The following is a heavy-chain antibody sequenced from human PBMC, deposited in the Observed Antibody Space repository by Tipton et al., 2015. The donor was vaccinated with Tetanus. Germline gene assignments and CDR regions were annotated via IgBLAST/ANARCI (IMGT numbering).Heavy chain of an antibody. CDR1: GGSISSGGYY. J-gene: IGHJ4*02. D-gene: IGHD1-26*01. Sequence: LVKPTQTLSLTCTVSGGSISSGGYYWSWIRQHPGKGLEWIGDIDYSGSTYYNPSLKSRVTISVDTSKNQFSLKLNSVTAADTAVYYWARGQARGARGWTYFHYWGQGPLVTVSP. CDR3: ARGQARGARGWTYFHY. V-gene: IGHV4-31*03. CDR2: IDYSGST.